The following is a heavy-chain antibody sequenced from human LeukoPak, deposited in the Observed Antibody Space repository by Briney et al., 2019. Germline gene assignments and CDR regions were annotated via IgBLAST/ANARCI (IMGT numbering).Heavy chain of an antibody. CDR3: AKLWFGELSAFDY. Sequence: GGSLRLSCAASGFTFSSYAMSWVRQAPGKGLEWVSAISDSGGSTYYADSVKGRFTISRDNSKNTLYLQMNSLRAEDTAVYYCAKLWFGELSAFDYWGQGTLVTVSS. V-gene: IGHV3-23*01. CDR2: ISDSGGST. CDR1: GFTFSSYA. J-gene: IGHJ4*02. D-gene: IGHD3-10*01.